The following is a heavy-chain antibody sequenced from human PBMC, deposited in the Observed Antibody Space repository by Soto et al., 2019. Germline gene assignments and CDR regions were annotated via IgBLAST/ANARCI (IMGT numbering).Heavy chain of an antibody. Sequence: QITLKASGPTLVKPTQTLPLTCTFSGFSLSTSGVGVGWIRQPPGKALEWLALIYWDDDKRYSPSLKSRLTITKDTSKKQVVLTMTNMDPVDTATYFCALTYYGSGSYYNVRWFDPWGQGTLGTVSS. CDR1: GFSLSTSGVG. CDR2: IYWDDDK. J-gene: IGHJ5*02. V-gene: IGHV2-5*02. CDR3: ALTYYGSGSYYNVRWFDP. D-gene: IGHD3-10*01.